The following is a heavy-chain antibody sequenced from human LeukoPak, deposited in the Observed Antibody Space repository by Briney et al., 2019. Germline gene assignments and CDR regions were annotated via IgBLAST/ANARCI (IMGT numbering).Heavy chain of an antibody. Sequence: GGSLRLSCAASGFTVSSNYMSWVRQAPGKGLEWVSVIYSGGSTYYADSMKGRFTISRDNSKNTLYPQMNSLRAEDTAVYYCARGLVVGRGMDYGMDVWGQGTTVTVSS. D-gene: IGHD2-2*01. CDR1: GFTVSSNY. CDR3: ARGLVVGRGMDYGMDV. CDR2: IYSGGST. J-gene: IGHJ6*02. V-gene: IGHV3-66*01.